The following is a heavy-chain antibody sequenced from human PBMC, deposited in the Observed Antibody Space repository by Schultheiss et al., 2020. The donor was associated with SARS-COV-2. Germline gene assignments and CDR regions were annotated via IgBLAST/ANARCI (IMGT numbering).Heavy chain of an antibody. CDR2: IYHSGST. Sequence: SETLSLTCAVSGGSISSGGYSWSWIRQPPGKGLEWIGYIYHSGSTYYNPSLKSRVTISVDTSKNQFSLKLSSVTAADTAVYYCARGRGQLAESDAFDIWGQGTMVTVSS. J-gene: IGHJ3*02. D-gene: IGHD6-6*01. V-gene: IGHV4-30-2*01. CDR1: GGSISSGGYS. CDR3: ARGRGQLAESDAFDI.